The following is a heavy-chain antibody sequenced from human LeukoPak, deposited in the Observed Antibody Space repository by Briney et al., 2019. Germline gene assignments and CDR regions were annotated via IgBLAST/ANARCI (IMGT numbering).Heavy chain of an antibody. CDR2: ISGSGGTA. V-gene: IGHV3-23*01. CDR3: AKKGYYDGSGYYMYYFDH. D-gene: IGHD3-22*01. J-gene: IGHJ4*02. Sequence: PGGSLRLSCAASGFTFSSYWMHWVRQAPGKGLGWVSAISGSGGTAYYADSVKGRFTISRDNSKNTLYLQMNSLRAEDTAVYYCAKKGYYDGSGYYMYYFDHWGQGTLVTVSS. CDR1: GFTFSSYW.